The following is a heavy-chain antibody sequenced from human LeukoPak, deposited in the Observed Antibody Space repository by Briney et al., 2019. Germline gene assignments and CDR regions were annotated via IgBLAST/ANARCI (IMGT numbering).Heavy chain of an antibody. V-gene: IGHV4-34*01. Sequence: SETLSLTCAVYGGSFSGYYWSWIRQPPGKGLEWIGEINHSGSTNYNPSLKSRVTISEDTSKNQFSLKLSSVTAADTAVYYCARGDSSSWYYYYYGMDVWGQGTTVTVSS. CDR1: GGSFSGYY. J-gene: IGHJ6*02. D-gene: IGHD6-13*01. CDR3: ARGDSSSWYYYYYGMDV. CDR2: INHSGST.